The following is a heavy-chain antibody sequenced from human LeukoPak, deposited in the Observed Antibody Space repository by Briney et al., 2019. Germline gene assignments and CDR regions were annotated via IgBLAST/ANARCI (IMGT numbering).Heavy chain of an antibody. J-gene: IGHJ4*02. V-gene: IGHV3-23*01. Sequence: QPGGSLRLSCAASGFTFSSYAMSWVRQAPGKGLEWVSAISGSGGSTYYADSVKGRFTISRDNSKNTLYLQMNSLRAEDTAVYYCAHGYSYAKYYFDYWGQGTLVTVSS. CDR3: AHGYSYAKYYFDY. CDR2: ISGSGGST. D-gene: IGHD5-18*01. CDR1: GFTFSSYA.